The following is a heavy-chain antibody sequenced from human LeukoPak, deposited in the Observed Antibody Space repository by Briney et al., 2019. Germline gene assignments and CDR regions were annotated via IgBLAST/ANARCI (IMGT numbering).Heavy chain of an antibody. CDR1: NYAITSGYF. CDR2: IYHSGNK. D-gene: IGHD5-18*01. Sequence: SETLSLTCNVSNYAITSGYFWGWIRQPPGKGLEWIGNIYHSGNKYYNPSLKSRVTISLDTSKNQFSLKLSSVTAADTAVYYCAREGYGWNRNYYYYYMDVWGKGTTVTVSS. V-gene: IGHV4-38-2*02. CDR3: AREGYGWNRNYYYYYMDV. J-gene: IGHJ6*03.